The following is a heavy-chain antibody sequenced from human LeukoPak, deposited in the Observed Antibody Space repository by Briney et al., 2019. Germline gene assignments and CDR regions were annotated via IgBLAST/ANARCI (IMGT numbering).Heavy chain of an antibody. J-gene: IGHJ4*02. V-gene: IGHV1-69*05. CDR1: GGTFSSYA. CDR2: IIPIFGTA. CDR3: AREDIVLMVYGSYSDY. Sequence: SVKVSCKASGGTFSSYAISWVRQAPGQGLEWMGRIIPIFGTANYAQKFQGRVTITTDESTSTAYMELSSLRSEDTAVYYCAREDIVLMVYGSYSDYWGQGTLVTVPS. D-gene: IGHD2-8*01.